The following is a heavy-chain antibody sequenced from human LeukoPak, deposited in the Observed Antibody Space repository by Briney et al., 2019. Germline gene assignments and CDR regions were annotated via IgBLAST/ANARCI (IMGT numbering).Heavy chain of an antibody. CDR1: GFTFSSYS. CDR2: ISSSSYI. CDR3: TRGMGGWYPDY. Sequence: GGSLRLSCAASGFTFSSYSMSWVRQAPGKGLEWVSSISSSSYIYYADSVKGRFTISRDNARNSLYLQMNSLRAEDTAVYYCTRGMGGWYPDYWGQGTLVTVSS. V-gene: IGHV3-21*01. D-gene: IGHD6-19*01. J-gene: IGHJ4*02.